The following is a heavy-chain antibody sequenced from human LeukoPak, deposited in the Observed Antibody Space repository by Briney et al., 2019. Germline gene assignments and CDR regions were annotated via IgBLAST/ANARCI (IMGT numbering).Heavy chain of an antibody. CDR1: GYTFTGYY. CDR3: ARGGSGGNWFDP. Sequence: ASGKVSCKAPGYTFTGYYMHWVRQAPGQGLEWMGWINPNSGGTNYAQKFQGWVTMTRDTSISTAYMELSRLRSDDTAVYYCARGGSGGNWFDPWGQGTLVTVSS. J-gene: IGHJ5*02. V-gene: IGHV1-2*04. CDR2: INPNSGGT. D-gene: IGHD3-10*01.